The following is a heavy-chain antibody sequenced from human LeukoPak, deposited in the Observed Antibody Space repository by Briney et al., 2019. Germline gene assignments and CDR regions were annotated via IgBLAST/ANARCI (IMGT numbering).Heavy chain of an antibody. CDR3: ARDRGSGSYYSYDY. CDR1: GFTFSDYY. Sequence: PGGSLRLSCAASGFTFSDYYMSWIRQAPGKGLEWVSYISSSGSTIYYADSVKGRFTISRDNAKNSLYLQMNSLRAEDTAVHYCARDRGSGSYYSYDYWGQGTLVTVSS. CDR2: ISSSGSTI. V-gene: IGHV3-11*01. D-gene: IGHD1-26*01. J-gene: IGHJ4*02.